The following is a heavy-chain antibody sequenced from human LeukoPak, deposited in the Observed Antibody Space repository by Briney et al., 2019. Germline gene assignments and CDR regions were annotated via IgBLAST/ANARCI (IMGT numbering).Heavy chain of an antibody. Sequence: HPGGSLRLSCAVSGFTFTNYWMNWVRQAPGKGLEWVSYISSSGSTIYYADSVKGRFTISRDNAKNSLYLQMNSLGAEDTAVYYCAELGITMIGGVWGKGTTVTISS. CDR3: AELGITMIGGV. CDR2: ISSSGSTI. D-gene: IGHD3-10*02. CDR1: GFTFTNYW. V-gene: IGHV3-48*04. J-gene: IGHJ6*04.